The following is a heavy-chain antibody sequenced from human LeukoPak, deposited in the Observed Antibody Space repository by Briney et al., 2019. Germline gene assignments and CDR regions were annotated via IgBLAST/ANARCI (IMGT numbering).Heavy chain of an antibody. Sequence: PSETLSLTCSVSGASIGRYYWSWIRQPPGKGLEWIAYIYYSGSTDYNPSLKSRVTISVDTSKNQFSLKLSSVTAADTAVYYCARVPYTSGWYYFDYWGQGTLVTVSS. CDR2: IYYSGST. CDR3: ARVPYTSGWYYFDY. D-gene: IGHD6-19*01. CDR1: GASIGRYY. V-gene: IGHV4-59*01. J-gene: IGHJ4*02.